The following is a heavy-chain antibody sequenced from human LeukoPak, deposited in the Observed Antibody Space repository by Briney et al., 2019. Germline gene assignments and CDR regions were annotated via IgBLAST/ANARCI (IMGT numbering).Heavy chain of an antibody. V-gene: IGHV4-4*02. D-gene: IGHD6-13*01. CDR1: GDSISSRDW. Sequence: KTSETLSLTCAVSGDSISSRDWWSWVRQPPGGGLEWIAEIYHSGNINSTPSLKSRVTISVDKSKNQISLKLNSVTAAGTAVYYCAREPVATPGTAFDLWGHGTMVTVSS. CDR3: AREPVATPGTAFDL. J-gene: IGHJ3*01. CDR2: IYHSGNI.